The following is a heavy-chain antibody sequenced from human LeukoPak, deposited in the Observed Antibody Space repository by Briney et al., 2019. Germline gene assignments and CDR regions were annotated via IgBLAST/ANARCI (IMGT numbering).Heavy chain of an antibody. CDR3: TRVEVPAASWEGWFNP. V-gene: IGHV3-49*04. Sequence: QPGRSLRLSCTASGFTFGDYAMSWVRQAPGKGLEWVGFIRSKTYGGTTEHAASVKGRFTISRDDSKNIAYLQMNSLKTEDTAVYYCTRVEVPAASWEGWFNPWGQGTLVTVSS. J-gene: IGHJ5*02. D-gene: IGHD2-2*01. CDR1: GFTFGDYA. CDR2: IRSKTYGGTT.